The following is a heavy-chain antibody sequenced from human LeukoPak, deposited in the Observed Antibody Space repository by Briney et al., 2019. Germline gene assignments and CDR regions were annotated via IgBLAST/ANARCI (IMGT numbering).Heavy chain of an antibody. V-gene: IGHV1-18*01. CDR3: AGIVPAAKGGYYFDY. CDR1: GYTFTSYG. CDR2: ISAYNGNT. D-gene: IGHD2-2*01. J-gene: IGHJ4*02. Sequence: ASVKVSCKASGYTFTSYGISWVRQAPGQGLEWMGWISAYNGNTNYAQELQGRVTMTTDTSTSTAYVELRSLRSDDTAVYYCAGIVPAAKGGYYFDYWGQGTLVTVSS.